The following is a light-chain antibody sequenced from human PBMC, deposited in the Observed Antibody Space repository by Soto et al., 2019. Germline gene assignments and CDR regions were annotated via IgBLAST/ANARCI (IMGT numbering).Light chain of an antibody. Sequence: EIVLTQSPGTLSVSPGERATLSRRASQSVSANYVAWYQQKPGQAPRLLMYGASTRATGIPDRFGGSGSGTDFSLTISRMEPEDFAVYYCQQYGTSPFTFGPGTRVDL. V-gene: IGKV3-20*01. CDR1: QSVSANY. CDR2: GAS. CDR3: QQYGTSPFT. J-gene: IGKJ3*01.